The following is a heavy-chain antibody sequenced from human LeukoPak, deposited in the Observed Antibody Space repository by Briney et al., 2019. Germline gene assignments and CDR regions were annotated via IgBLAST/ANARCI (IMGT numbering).Heavy chain of an antibody. D-gene: IGHD3-22*01. Sequence: HPGGSLRLSCAASGFTFNIYWMHWVRQAPGKGLVWVSLISSDGSITSYADSVKGRFAISRDNAKNTAYLQMNSLRVEDTAVYYCARRVGSSESSYYFDYWGQGTLVTVSS. CDR3: ARRVGSSESSYYFDY. CDR2: ISSDGSIT. J-gene: IGHJ4*02. V-gene: IGHV3-74*01. CDR1: GFTFNIYW.